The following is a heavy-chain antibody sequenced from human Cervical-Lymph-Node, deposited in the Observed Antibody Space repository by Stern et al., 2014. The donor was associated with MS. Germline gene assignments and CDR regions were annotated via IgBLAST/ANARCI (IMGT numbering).Heavy chain of an antibody. CDR2: INAGSGNT. CDR3: ARGARGSGTMAPLWRY. Sequence: QVQLGQSGAEVKKPGASVNISCKPTGYTFSSYAIHWLRQAPGQSPEWMGWINAGSGNTRYSQKFQDRVTITRDTAATTVYMELNSLTSEDTAVYFCARGARGSGTMAPLWRYWGQGSLVTVSS. D-gene: IGHD3-10*01. J-gene: IGHJ4*02. CDR1: GYTFSSYA. V-gene: IGHV1-3*01.